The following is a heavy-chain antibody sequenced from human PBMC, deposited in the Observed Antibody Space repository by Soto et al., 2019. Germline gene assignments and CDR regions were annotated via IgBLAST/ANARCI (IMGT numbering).Heavy chain of an antibody. CDR3: AKARDYAIYSYYMDV. Sequence: GGSLRLSCAASGFAFSGYSMTWVRQAPGQGLEWVSSISGSVTSPFYADSVKGRFTISRDNSRNTVYLQMNSLRAEDTAVYYCAKARDYAIYSYYMDVGGKGTRVTVSS. CDR1: GFAFSGYS. D-gene: IGHD4-17*01. V-gene: IGHV3-23*01. J-gene: IGHJ6*03. CDR2: ISGSVTSP.